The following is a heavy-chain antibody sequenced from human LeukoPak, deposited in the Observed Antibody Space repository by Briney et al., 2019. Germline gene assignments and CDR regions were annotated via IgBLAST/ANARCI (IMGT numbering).Heavy chain of an antibody. CDR2: ISAYNGNT. CDR3: ARVVSYYDSSGQNWFDP. D-gene: IGHD3-22*01. CDR1: GYTFTSYG. V-gene: IGHV1-18*01. Sequence: ASVKVSCKASGYTFTSYGISWVRQAPGQGLEWMGWISAYNGNTNYAQKLQGRVTMTTDTSTSTAYMELRSLRSDDTAVYYCARVVSYYDSSGQNWFDPWGQGTLVTVS. J-gene: IGHJ5*02.